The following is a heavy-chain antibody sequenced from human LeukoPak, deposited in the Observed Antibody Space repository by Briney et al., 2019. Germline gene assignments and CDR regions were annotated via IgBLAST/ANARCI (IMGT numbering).Heavy chain of an antibody. CDR1: GFTVSSNY. D-gene: IGHD3-22*01. CDR2: IYSGGST. V-gene: IGHV3-53*01. J-gene: IGHJ4*02. CDR3: ARDYYDSSGYDY. Sequence: SGGSLRLSCAASGFTVSSNYMSWVGQAPGKGVEWVSVIYSGGSTYYADSVKGRFTISRDNSKNTLYLQMNSLRAEDTAVYYCARDYYDSSGYDYWGQGTLVTVSS.